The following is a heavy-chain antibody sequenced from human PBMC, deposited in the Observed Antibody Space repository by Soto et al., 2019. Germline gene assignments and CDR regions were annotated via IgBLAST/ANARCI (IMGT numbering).Heavy chain of an antibody. V-gene: IGHV3-30*18. J-gene: IGHJ6*02. CDR2: ISYDGSNK. Sequence: PGGSLRLSCAASGFTFSSYGMHWVRQAPGKGLEWVAVISYDGSNKYYAGSVKGRFTISRDNSKNTLYLQMNSLRAEDTAVYYCAKDRLSNWNYLEYFYYYGMDVWGQGTTVTVSS. CDR1: GFTFSSYG. D-gene: IGHD1-7*01. CDR3: AKDRLSNWNYLEYFYYYGMDV.